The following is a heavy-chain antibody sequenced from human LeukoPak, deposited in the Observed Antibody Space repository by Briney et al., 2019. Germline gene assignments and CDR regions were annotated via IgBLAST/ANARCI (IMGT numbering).Heavy chain of an antibody. V-gene: IGHV5-51*01. CDR1: VFSFTNYW. CDR3: ARRAGGNTGGFYFDY. Sequence: GEALQISCKASVFSFTNYWIAWGRQKPGEGLEWMGNIYPGDSDTRYNPSFQGQVTISADTSIKTAYLQWSSLKASDTAIYYCARRAGGNTGGFYFDYWGQGSLVTVSS. D-gene: IGHD5-18*01. J-gene: IGHJ4*02. CDR2: IYPGDSDT.